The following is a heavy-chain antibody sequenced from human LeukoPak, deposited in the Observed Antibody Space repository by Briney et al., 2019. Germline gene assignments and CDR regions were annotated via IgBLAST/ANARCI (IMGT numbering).Heavy chain of an antibody. CDR2: ISGSGVGT. CDR3: AKNGRDHHDKYFFDV. D-gene: IGHD3-9*01. J-gene: IGHJ4*02. Sequence: GGSLRLSCAGSGFIFRNYAMSWVRQAPGMGLEWVSAISGSGVGTNYADSVKGRFTISRDNSKNTLYLQMNSLRAEDTAVCYCAKNGRDHHDKYFFDVWGQGTQVTVSS. V-gene: IGHV3-23*01. CDR1: GFIFRNYA.